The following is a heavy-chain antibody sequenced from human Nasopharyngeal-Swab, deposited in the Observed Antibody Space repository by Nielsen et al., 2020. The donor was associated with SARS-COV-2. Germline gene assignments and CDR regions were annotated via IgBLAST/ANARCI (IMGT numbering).Heavy chain of an antibody. D-gene: IGHD2-21*01. Sequence: SLKISCAASGFTFDDYAMHWVRQAPGKGLEWVSGISWNSGSIGYADSVKGRFTISRDNAKNSLCLQMNSLRAEDTALYYCAKDIRGDYWYFDLWGRGTLVTVSS. CDR3: AKDIRGDYWYFDL. CDR2: ISWNSGSI. V-gene: IGHV3-9*01. J-gene: IGHJ2*01. CDR1: GFTFDDYA.